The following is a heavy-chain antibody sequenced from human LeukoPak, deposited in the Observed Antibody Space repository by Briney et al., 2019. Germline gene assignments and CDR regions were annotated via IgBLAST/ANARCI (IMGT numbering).Heavy chain of an antibody. J-gene: IGHJ4*02. D-gene: IGHD6-19*01. Sequence: AGGSLRLSCAASGFTFTSYSMNWVRDAPGKGLEWVSSISSSSSYIYYADSVKGRFTISRDNAKNSLYLQMNSLRAEDTAVYYCARDPSVIAVAGPVDYWGQGTLVTVSS. CDR3: ARDPSVIAVAGPVDY. CDR1: GFTFTSYS. V-gene: IGHV3-21*01. CDR2: ISSSSSYI.